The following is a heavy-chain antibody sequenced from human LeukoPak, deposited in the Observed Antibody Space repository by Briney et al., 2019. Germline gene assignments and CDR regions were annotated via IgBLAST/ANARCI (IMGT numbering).Heavy chain of an antibody. V-gene: IGHV3-15*07. Sequence: PGGSLRLSCAASGFTFSNAWMNWVRQAPGKGLEWVGRIKSKTDGGTTDYAAPVEGRFTISRDDSKNTLYLQMNSLKTEDTAVYYCTTESEGYDFWSGYYHFDYWGQGTLVTVSS. D-gene: IGHD3-3*01. J-gene: IGHJ4*02. CDR1: GFTFSNAW. CDR2: IKSKTDGGTT. CDR3: TTESEGYDFWSGYYHFDY.